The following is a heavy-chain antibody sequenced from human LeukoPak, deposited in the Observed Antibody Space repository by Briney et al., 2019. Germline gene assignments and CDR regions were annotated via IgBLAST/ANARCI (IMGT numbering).Heavy chain of an antibody. CDR2: IYYSGST. V-gene: IGHV4-59*01. D-gene: IGHD6-13*01. CDR1: GDSISNYY. Sequence: SETLSLTCTVSGDSISNYYWSWIRQPPGKGLEWIGYIYYSGSTNYNPSLKSRVTISVDTSKNQFSLKLSSVTAADTAVYYCARSPYSSSWYYFDYWGQGTLVTVSS. CDR3: ARSPYSSSWYYFDY. J-gene: IGHJ4*02.